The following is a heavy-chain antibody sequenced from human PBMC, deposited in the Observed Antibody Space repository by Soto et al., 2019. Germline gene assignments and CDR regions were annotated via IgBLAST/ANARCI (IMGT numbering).Heavy chain of an antibody. Sequence: QVQLVESGGGVAQPGRSLRLSCAASGFTFSSYGIHWVRQAPGKGLEWVPVIWYDGSNKYYADSVKGRFTISRDNSKNTLYLQMNSLRAEDTAVDYCARDGYSYGFGYYFDYWGQGTLVTVSS. CDR1: GFTFSSYG. V-gene: IGHV3-33*01. J-gene: IGHJ4*02. CDR2: IWYDGSNK. CDR3: ARDGYSYGFGYYFDY. D-gene: IGHD5-18*01.